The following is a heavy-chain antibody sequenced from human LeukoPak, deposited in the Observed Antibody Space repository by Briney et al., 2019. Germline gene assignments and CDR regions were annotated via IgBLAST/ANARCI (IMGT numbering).Heavy chain of an antibody. CDR1: GGTFSSYA. CDR3: ARVGFLGSSEIDY. Sequence: SVKVSCKASGGTFSSYAISWERQAPGQGLEWMGRIIPIFGIANYAQKFQGRVTITADKSTSTAYMELSSLRSEDTAVYYCARVGFLGSSEIDYWGQGTLVTVSS. V-gene: IGHV1-69*04. J-gene: IGHJ4*02. D-gene: IGHD6-6*01. CDR2: IIPIFGIA.